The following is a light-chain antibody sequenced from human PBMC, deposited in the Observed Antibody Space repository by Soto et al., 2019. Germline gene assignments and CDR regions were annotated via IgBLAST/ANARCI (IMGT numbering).Light chain of an antibody. CDR3: QQYNNYPPIT. Sequence: DIVMTQSPATLSVSPGERATLSCRASQSISTYLAWYQQKPGQAPRLLIYGASTRATGIPARISGSGSGTEFTLTISSLQSEDFAVYFCQQYNNYPPITFGQGTRLEI. J-gene: IGKJ5*01. CDR2: GAS. V-gene: IGKV3D-15*01. CDR1: QSISTY.